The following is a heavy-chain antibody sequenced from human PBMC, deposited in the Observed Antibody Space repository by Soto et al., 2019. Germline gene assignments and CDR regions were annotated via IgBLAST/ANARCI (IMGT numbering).Heavy chain of an antibody. CDR1: EFTITSHA. CDR3: AKSPTVTIHDWYFAL. J-gene: IGHJ2*01. CDR2: ISGSAGTT. V-gene: IGHV3-23*01. D-gene: IGHD4-17*01. Sequence: EVQLLESGGGLVQPGGSLRLSCAATEFTITSHAMNWVRQAPGKGLEWVSGISGSAGTTFYADSVQGRFTISRDNSKNTLYLQMNSLRAEDTAVYYCAKSPTVTIHDWYFALWGRGTLVTVSS.